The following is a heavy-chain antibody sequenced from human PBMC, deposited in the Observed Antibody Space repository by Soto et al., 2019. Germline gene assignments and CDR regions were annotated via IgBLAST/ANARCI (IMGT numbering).Heavy chain of an antibody. CDR3: AKTAAGGKNYYGMDV. CDR1: GYSFTSYW. D-gene: IGHD6-13*01. J-gene: IGHJ6*02. Sequence: GESLKISCKGSGYSFTSYWIGWARQMPGKGLEWMGIIYPGDSDTRYSPSFQGQVTISADKSISTAYLQWSSLKASDTAMYYCAKTAAGGKNYYGMDVWGQGTTVTGSS. CDR2: IYPGDSDT. V-gene: IGHV5-51*01.